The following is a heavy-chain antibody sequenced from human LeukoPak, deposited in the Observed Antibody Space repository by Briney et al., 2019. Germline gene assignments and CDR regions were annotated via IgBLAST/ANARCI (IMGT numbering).Heavy chain of an antibody. CDR1: GFTFSSYS. CDR2: ISSSSSYI. V-gene: IGHV3-21*01. D-gene: IGHD3-9*01. J-gene: IGHJ4*02. CDR3: ARDDYDILTGYFYYFDY. Sequence: GGSLRLSCAASGFTFSSYSMNWVRQAPGKGLEWVSSISSSSSYIYYADSVKGRFTISRDNAKNSLYLQMNSPRAEDTAVYYCARDDYDILTGYFYYFDYWGQGTLVTVSS.